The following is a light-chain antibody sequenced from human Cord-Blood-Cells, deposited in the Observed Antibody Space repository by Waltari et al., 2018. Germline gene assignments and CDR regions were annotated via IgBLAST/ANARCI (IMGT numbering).Light chain of an antibody. J-gene: IGLJ2*01. CDR1: SSDVGGSNY. CDR2: DVS. CDR3: SSYTSSSTVV. Sequence: QSALTQPASVSGSPGQSLTISCTGTSSDVGGSNYVSWYQQHPGKAPKLMIYDVSNRPSGVSKRFSGSKSGNTASLTISGLQAEDEADYYCSSYTSSSTVVFGGGTKLTIL. V-gene: IGLV2-14*01.